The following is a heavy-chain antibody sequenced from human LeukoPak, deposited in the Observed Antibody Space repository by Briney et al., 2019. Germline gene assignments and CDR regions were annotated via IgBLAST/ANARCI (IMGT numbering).Heavy chain of an antibody. V-gene: IGHV3-23*01. CDR1: GFTFSSYA. Sequence: GRSLRLSCAASGFTFSSYAMHWVRQAPGKGLEWVSTIADNGVSTHYADSVKGRFTISRDNSKSTVYLQMNSLRVEDTAVYYCANAVVPAAIYWFDPWGQGTLVTVSS. CDR3: ANAVVPAAIYWFDP. CDR2: IADNGVST. D-gene: IGHD2-2*02. J-gene: IGHJ5*02.